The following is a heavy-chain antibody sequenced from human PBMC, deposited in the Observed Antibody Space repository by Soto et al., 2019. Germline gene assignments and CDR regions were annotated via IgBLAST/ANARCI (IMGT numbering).Heavy chain of an antibody. CDR2: INPGDSDT. Sequence: GESLKISCQGSGYNFTTYWIGWVRQMPGKGLEWMGIINPGDSDTRYSPSSQGQVTLSADKSTSTAYLQWSSLKASDTAMYYCVRQNAYRRTRGWFDPWGQGTLVTVSS. CDR1: GYNFTTYW. V-gene: IGHV5-51*01. CDR3: VRQNAYRRTRGWFDP. D-gene: IGHD1-26*01. J-gene: IGHJ5*02.